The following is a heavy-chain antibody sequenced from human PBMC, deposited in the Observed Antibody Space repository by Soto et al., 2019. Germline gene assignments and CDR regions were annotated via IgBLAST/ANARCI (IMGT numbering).Heavy chain of an antibody. V-gene: IGHV3-30*18. J-gene: IGHJ4*02. CDR3: AKDGAAANPFDY. Sequence: GGSLRLSCEVSGFTFSAYGMHWVRQAPGKGLEWVTVTSYDGRSKYYVDSVKGRFTISRDNSKNTLYLQMNSLRAEDTAVYYCAKDGAAANPFDYWGQGTLVTVSS. CDR2: TSYDGRSK. D-gene: IGHD2-15*01. CDR1: GFTFSAYG.